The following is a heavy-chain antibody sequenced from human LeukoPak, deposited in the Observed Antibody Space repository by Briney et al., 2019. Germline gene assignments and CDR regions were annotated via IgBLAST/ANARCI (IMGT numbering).Heavy chain of an antibody. D-gene: IGHD3-10*01. CDR2: IYHSGST. J-gene: IGHJ4*02. Sequence: SETLSLTCTVSGGSISSGGYYWSWIRQPPGKGLEWIGYIYHSGSTYYNPSLKSRVTISVDRSKNQFSLKLSSVTAADTAVYYCARWDRGSNLESDYWGQGTLVTVSS. CDR1: GGSISSGGYY. V-gene: IGHV4-30-2*01. CDR3: ARWDRGSNLESDY.